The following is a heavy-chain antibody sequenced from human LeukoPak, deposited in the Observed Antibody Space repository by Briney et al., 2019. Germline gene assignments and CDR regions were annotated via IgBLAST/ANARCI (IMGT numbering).Heavy chain of an antibody. D-gene: IGHD2-15*01. J-gene: IGHJ3*02. CDR2: IYPGDSDT. V-gene: IGHV5-51*01. CDR1: GYNFITYW. CDR3: ARQSCSGGNCYSRAFDI. Sequence: GESLKISCKGSGYNFITYWIAWVRQMPGKGLEWMGNIYPGDSDTRYSPSFQGQVSISADKSISTAYLHWSSLKVSDTAMYYCARQSCSGGNCYSRAFDIWGQGTMVAVSS.